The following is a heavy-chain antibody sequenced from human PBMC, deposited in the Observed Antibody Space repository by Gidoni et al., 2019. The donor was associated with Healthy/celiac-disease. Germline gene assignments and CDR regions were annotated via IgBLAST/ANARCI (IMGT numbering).Heavy chain of an antibody. Sequence: EVQLVESGGGLVKPGGSLRLSCAASVFTFSRYSMNWVSQAPGKGLEWVSSISSSSSDIYYADSGKGRFTISRDNAKNSLYLQMNSLRAEDTAVYYCARVGAAGDYYYYGMDVWGQGTTVTVSS. D-gene: IGHD6-13*01. CDR3: ARVGAAGDYYYYGMDV. CDR1: VFTFSRYS. J-gene: IGHJ6*02. V-gene: IGHV3-21*01. CDR2: ISSSSSDI.